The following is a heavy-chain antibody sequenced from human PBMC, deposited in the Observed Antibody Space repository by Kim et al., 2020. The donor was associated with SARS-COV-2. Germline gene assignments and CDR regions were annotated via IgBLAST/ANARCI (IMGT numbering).Heavy chain of an antibody. D-gene: IGHD2-15*01. CDR1: GDSVSSNSAA. CDR2: TYYRSKWYN. V-gene: IGHV6-1*01. J-gene: IGHJ5*02. CDR3: ARDLVVAATQRESTNWFDP. Sequence: SQTLSLTCANSGDSVSSNSAAWNWIRQSPSRGLEWLGRTYYRSKWYNDYAVSVKSRITINPDTSKNQFSLQLNSVTPEDTAVYYCARDLVVAATQRESTNWFDPWGQGTLVTVSS.